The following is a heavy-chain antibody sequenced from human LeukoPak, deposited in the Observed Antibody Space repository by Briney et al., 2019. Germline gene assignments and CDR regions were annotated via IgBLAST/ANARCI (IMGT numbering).Heavy chain of an antibody. V-gene: IGHV5-51*01. CDR2: IYPGDSDA. D-gene: IGHD3-9*01. CDR3: ATGDDILTGYPYYFDY. Sequence: GESLKISCKGSGYSFTSYWIGWVRPMPGKGLEWMGVIYPGDSDARYSPSFQGQVTISADKSISTAYLQWSSLKASDTAMYYCATGDDILTGYPYYFDYWGQGTLVTVSS. J-gene: IGHJ4*02. CDR1: GYSFTSYW.